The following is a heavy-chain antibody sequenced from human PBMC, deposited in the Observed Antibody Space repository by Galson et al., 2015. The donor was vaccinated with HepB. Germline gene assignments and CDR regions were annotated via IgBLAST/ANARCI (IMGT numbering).Heavy chain of an antibody. D-gene: IGHD6-19*01. CDR3: TSIAVAGTSRFDP. CDR2: IRSKANSYAT. V-gene: IGHV3-73*01. CDR1: GFTFSGSA. Sequence: SLRLSCAASGFTFSGSAMHWVRQASGKGLEWVGRIRSKANSYATAYAASVKGRFTISRDDSKNTAYLQMNSLKTEDTAVYYCTSIAVAGTSRFDPWGQGTLVTVSS. J-gene: IGHJ5*02.